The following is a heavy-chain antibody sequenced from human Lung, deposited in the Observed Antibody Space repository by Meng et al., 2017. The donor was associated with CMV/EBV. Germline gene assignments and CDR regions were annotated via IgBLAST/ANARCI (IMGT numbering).Heavy chain of an antibody. CDR1: GFTLSSYG. D-gene: IGHD5-12*01. J-gene: IGHJ4*02. Sequence: GESXKISCAMSGFTLSSYGMHWVRQAPGKGLEWVAFIRYDGSNTYYADSVKGRFTISRDNSKNTLYLQMNSLRAEDTAVYYCANRYSGFEDVWYFDYWGKGTXVTVSS. CDR2: IRYDGSNT. V-gene: IGHV3-30*02. CDR3: ANRYSGFEDVWYFDY.